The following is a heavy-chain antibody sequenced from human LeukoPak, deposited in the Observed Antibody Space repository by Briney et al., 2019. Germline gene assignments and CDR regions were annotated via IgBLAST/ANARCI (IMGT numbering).Heavy chain of an antibody. D-gene: IGHD5-24*01. Sequence: GGSLRLSCAASGFTFSSYGMTWVRQAPGKGLEWVSGISGSGGSTKHADSVKGRFTISRDNSKNTLYLQMNSLRAEDTAVYYCAKDPERWLQLRLGFSDWGQGTLVTVSS. J-gene: IGHJ4*02. CDR3: AKDPERWLQLRLGFSD. CDR2: ISGSGGST. CDR1: GFTFSSYG. V-gene: IGHV3-23*01.